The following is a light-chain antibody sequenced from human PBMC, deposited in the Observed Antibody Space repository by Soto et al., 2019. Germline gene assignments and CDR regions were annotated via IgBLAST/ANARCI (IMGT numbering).Light chain of an antibody. V-gene: IGLV2-8*01. J-gene: IGLJ1*01. CDR2: EVN. CDR3: YSYAGSHNV. CDR1: SSDVGGYNY. Sequence: QSALTQPPSASGSPGQSVTISFTGTSSDVGGYNYVSWYQQHPGRAPRLMIYEVNKRPSGVPDRFSGSKSGDTASLTVSGLQAEDEADYYCYSYAGSHNVFGTGTKLTVL.